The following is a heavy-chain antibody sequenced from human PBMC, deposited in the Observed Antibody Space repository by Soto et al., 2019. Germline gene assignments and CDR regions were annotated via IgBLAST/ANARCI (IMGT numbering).Heavy chain of an antibody. V-gene: IGHV3-23*01. J-gene: IGHJ4*02. CDR2: VSGNSGST. Sequence: AGALRISCAASGFTFNNYAMSWVRQAPGKGLEWVSVVSGNSGSTGYADSVKGRFTISRDNSKNTLYLQMNSLRAEDTAVYYCAKVIVVIAATGDYFDYWGQGTLV. CDR3: AKVIVVIAATGDYFDY. CDR1: GFTFNNYA. D-gene: IGHD2-15*01.